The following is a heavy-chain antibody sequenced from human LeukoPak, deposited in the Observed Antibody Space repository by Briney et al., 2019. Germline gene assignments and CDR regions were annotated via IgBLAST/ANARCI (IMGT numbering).Heavy chain of an antibody. V-gene: IGHV1-18*01. CDR3: ARVNYYDSSGYYYRTMDV. J-gene: IGHJ6*02. CDR1: GYTFTSYG. CDR2: ISAYNGNT. D-gene: IGHD3-22*01. Sequence: ASAKVSCKASGYTFTSYGISWVRQAPGQGLEWMGWISAYNGNTNYAQKLQGRVTMTTDTSTSTAYMELRSLRSDDTAVYYCARVNYYDSSGYYYRTMDVWGQGTTVTVSS.